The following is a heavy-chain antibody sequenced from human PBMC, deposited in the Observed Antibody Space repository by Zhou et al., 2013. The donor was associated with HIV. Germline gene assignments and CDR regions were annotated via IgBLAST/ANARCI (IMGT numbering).Heavy chain of an antibody. CDR2: INHSGST. CDR3: ARGRSGSCPGY. D-gene: IGHD3-22*01. CDR1: GGSISGTTYY. V-gene: IGHV4-39*07. J-gene: IGHJ4*02. Sequence: QVQLQESGPGLVKPSETLSLTCTVSGGSISGTTYYWSWIRQPPGKGLEWIGEINHSGSTNYNPSLKSRVTISVDTSKNQFSLKLSSVTAADTAVYYCARGRSGSCPGYWGQGTLVTVSS.